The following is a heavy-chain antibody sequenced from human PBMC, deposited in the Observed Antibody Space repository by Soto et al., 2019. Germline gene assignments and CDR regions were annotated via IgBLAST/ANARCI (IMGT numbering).Heavy chain of an antibody. D-gene: IGHD2-15*01. Sequence: LRLSCVSSGFTFSAYFMTWVRQAPGKGLEWVATIKEDGSQKHYVDSVKDRFTISRDNAKNSVYLQMNTLRAEDTAVYYCARGRDAAYWGQGTLVTVSS. J-gene: IGHJ4*02. CDR2: IKEDGSQK. V-gene: IGHV3-7*03. CDR3: ARGRDAAY. CDR1: GFTFSAYF.